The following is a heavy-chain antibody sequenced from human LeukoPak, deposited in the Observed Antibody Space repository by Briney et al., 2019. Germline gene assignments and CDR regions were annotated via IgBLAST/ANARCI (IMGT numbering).Heavy chain of an antibody. J-gene: IGHJ4*02. V-gene: IGHV3-23*01. CDR3: ARGMAAAGTGEFDY. CDR2: ISGNGGYT. Sequence: GGSLRLSCAASGFTFSSYSMNWVRQAPGKGLEWVSAISGNGGYTYYADSVKGRFTISRDNSKNTLYLQMNSLRAEDTAVYYCARGMAAAGTGEFDYWGQGTLVTVSS. CDR1: GFTFSSYS. D-gene: IGHD6-13*01.